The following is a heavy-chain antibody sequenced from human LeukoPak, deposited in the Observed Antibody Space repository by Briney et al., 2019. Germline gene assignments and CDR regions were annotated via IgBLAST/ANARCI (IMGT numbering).Heavy chain of an antibody. CDR2: IKQDGSEK. Sequence: GGSLRLSCAASGFTFSSYWMSWVRQAPGKGLEWVANIKQDGSEKYYVDSVKGRFTISRDDAKNSLYLQMNSLRAEDTAVYYCARGYCSGGSCYVGPVDYWGQGTLVTVSS. J-gene: IGHJ4*02. V-gene: IGHV3-7*01. CDR1: GFTFSSYW. D-gene: IGHD2-15*01. CDR3: ARGYCSGGSCYVGPVDY.